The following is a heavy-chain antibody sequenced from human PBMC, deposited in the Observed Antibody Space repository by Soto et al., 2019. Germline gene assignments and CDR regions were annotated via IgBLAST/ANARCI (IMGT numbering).Heavy chain of an antibody. CDR1: GYTFTSYG. Sequence: ASVKVSCKASGYTFTSYGISWVRQAPGQGLEWMGWISAYNGNTNYAQKLQGRVTMTTDTSTSTAYMELRSLRSDDTAVYYCARYLSPYDILTGSPSYAFDIWGQGTMVTAS. V-gene: IGHV1-18*01. J-gene: IGHJ3*02. D-gene: IGHD3-9*01. CDR3: ARYLSPYDILTGSPSYAFDI. CDR2: ISAYNGNT.